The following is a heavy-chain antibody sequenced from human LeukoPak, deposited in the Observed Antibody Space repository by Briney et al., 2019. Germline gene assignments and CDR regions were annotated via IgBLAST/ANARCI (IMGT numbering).Heavy chain of an antibody. CDR1: GFTFSSYA. Sequence: LSGGSLRLSCAPSGFTFSSYAMIWVRQAPGKGLEWVSAISGSGGSTYYADSVKGRFTISRDNSKNTLYLQMNSLRAEDTAVYYCAKDQMGGSGWPIDYWGQGTLVTVSS. D-gene: IGHD6-19*01. CDR3: AKDQMGGSGWPIDY. V-gene: IGHV3-23*01. J-gene: IGHJ4*02. CDR2: ISGSGGST.